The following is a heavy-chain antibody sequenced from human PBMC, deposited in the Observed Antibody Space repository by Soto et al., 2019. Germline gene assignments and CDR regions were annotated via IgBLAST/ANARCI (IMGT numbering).Heavy chain of an antibody. CDR1: GYSISTGFN. CDR3: ARRYSNYEVNWFDP. J-gene: IGHJ5*02. Sequence: SETLSLTCAVSGYSISTGFNWAWIRQPPGKGLEWIGSIYHSGSTHLNPSLKTRGTISVDTSKNQFSLKLSSATAADTAVYYCARRYSNYEVNWFDPWGQGSLVTVSS. V-gene: IGHV4-38-2*01. CDR2: IYHSGST. D-gene: IGHD4-4*01.